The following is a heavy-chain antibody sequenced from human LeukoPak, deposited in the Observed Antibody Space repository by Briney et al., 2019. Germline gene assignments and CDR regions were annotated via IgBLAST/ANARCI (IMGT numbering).Heavy chain of an antibody. CDR3: ARAPVGYNYGLRHIHYMDV. V-gene: IGHV4-38-2*01. CDR1: GGSFSDYY. D-gene: IGHD5-24*01. J-gene: IGHJ6*03. CDR2: IYNRGTN. Sequence: SETLSLTCAVYGGSFSDYYWGWIRQPRGKGLEWIGSIYNRGTNHYNPSLKGRVTISVDTSKKQFFMKLSSVTAADTAVYYCARAPVGYNYGLRHIHYMDVWGQGTTVTVSS.